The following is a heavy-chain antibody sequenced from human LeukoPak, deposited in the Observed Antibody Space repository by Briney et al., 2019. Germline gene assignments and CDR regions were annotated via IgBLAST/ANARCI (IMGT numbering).Heavy chain of an antibody. D-gene: IGHD3-22*01. CDR2: INPSGGST. V-gene: IGHV1-46*01. CDR3: ARESRHYYDNSGRFDY. J-gene: IGHJ4*02. CDR1: GYTFTSYY. Sequence: ASVKVSCKASGYTFTSYYMHWVRQAPGQGLEWMGIINPSGGSTSYAQKFQGRVTMTRDMSTSTVYMELSSLRSEDTAVYYCARESRHYYDNSGRFDYWGQGTLVTVSS.